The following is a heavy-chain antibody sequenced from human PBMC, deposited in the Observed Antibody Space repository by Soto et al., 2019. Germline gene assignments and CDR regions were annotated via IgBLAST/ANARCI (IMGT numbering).Heavy chain of an antibody. J-gene: IGHJ6*02. CDR2: IIPIFGTA. CDR3: AREGYDILTGYVGEYGMDV. CDR1: GVTFSSYA. D-gene: IGHD3-9*01. Sequence: SVKVSCKASGVTFSSYAISWVRQAPGQGLEWMGGIIPIFGTANYAQKFQGRVTITADESMSTAYMELSSLRSEDTAVYYCAREGYDILTGYVGEYGMDVWGQGTTVTVSS. V-gene: IGHV1-69*13.